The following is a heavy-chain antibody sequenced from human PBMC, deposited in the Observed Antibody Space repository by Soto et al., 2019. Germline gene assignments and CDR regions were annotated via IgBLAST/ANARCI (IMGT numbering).Heavy chain of an antibody. CDR3: ARDQGDGYNRYYFDY. CDR2: IIPILGIA. D-gene: IGHD5-12*01. V-gene: IGHV1-69*04. J-gene: IGHJ4*02. CDR1: GGTFSSYT. Sequence: EASVKVSCKASGGTFSSYTISWVRQAPGQGLEWMGRIIPILGIANYAQKFQGRVTITADKSTSTAYMELSSLRSEDTAVYYCARDQGDGYNRYYFDYWGQGTLVTVSS.